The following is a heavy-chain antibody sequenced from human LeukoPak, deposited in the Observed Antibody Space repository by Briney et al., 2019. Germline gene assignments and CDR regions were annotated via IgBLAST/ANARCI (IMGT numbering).Heavy chain of an antibody. CDR3: ARDFCSGGRCYPDAFDI. V-gene: IGHV3-33*01. CDR2: IWYDGTNT. J-gene: IGHJ3*02. Sequence: GGSLRLSCAASGFTFSSYGMHWVRQAPGKGLEWVAVIWYDGTNTYYADSVKGRFTISRDNSKNTLYLQMNSLRAEDTAVYYCARDFCSGGRCYPDAFDIWGQGTMVTVSS. CDR1: GFTFSSYG. D-gene: IGHD2-15*01.